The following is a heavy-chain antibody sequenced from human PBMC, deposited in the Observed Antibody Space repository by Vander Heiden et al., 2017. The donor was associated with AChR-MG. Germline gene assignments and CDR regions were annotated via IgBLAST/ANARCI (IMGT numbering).Heavy chain of an antibody. CDR2: RKQDGR. CDR1: GFTFSSYW. V-gene: IGHV3-7*01. J-gene: IGHJ4*02. Sequence: EVQLLESGVGLVQPGETLRLSCAASGFTFSSYWMNGLRPAPGKGLAWVAKRKQDGRVESVKGRFTISRDNAKNSLYLQMTSLSAEDTAVYYCARECDSSSGLDYWGQGTLVTVSS. D-gene: IGHD6-6*01. CDR3: ARECDSSSGLDY.